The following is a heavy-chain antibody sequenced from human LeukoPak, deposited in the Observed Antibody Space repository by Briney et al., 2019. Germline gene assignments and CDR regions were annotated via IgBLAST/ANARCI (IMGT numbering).Heavy chain of an antibody. CDR1: GLSFTTFA. CDR2: MKGTGET. CDR3: ARASWVSTTDAVR. D-gene: IGHD1-14*01. Sequence: GGSLRLSCAASGLSFTTFAMSWVRQGPARGLEWVSSMKGTGETFYADSVKGRFTLSRDSSRNTVHLQLNNLRVEDTAIYYCARASWVSTTDAVRWGQGTLVTVSS. J-gene: IGHJ4*02. V-gene: IGHV3-23*01.